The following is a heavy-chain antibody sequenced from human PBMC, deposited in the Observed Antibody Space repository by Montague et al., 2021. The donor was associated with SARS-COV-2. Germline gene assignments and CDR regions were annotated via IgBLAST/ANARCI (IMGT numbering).Heavy chain of an antibody. CDR3: VRKTSDYHPFDD. CDR2: IYYSGGT. J-gene: IGHJ4*02. CDR1: GYPISSRNC. D-gene: IGHD4-17*01. V-gene: IGHV4-28*01. Sequence: SETLSLTCAVSGYPISSRNCWGWLLQPPGKGLLGIGDIYYSGGTNYNPSSQSRVTTSSDTTTNQHSLKLTSVIAVDTAVYYCVRKTSDYHPFDDWGQGTLVTVSS.